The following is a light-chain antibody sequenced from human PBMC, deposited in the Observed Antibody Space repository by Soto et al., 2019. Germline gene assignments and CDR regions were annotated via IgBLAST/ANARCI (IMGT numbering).Light chain of an antibody. CDR1: QYISSAY. V-gene: IGKV3-20*01. Sequence: EIVLTQSPGTLSLSPGERATLSCRASQYISSAYLAWYQQKPGQAPRLLIYGASNRATGIPDRFSGSGSGTDFTLTISRLETEDVAVYYCQQYGNSMFTFGPGIKVDI. J-gene: IGKJ3*01. CDR2: GAS. CDR3: QQYGNSMFT.